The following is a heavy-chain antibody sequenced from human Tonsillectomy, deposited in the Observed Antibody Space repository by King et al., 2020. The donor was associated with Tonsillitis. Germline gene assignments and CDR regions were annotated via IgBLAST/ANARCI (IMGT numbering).Heavy chain of an antibody. D-gene: IGHD2/OR15-2a*01. V-gene: IGHV4-34*01. J-gene: IGHJ4*02. CDR2: INHRGRT. CDR3: ARMRVIAIPSSMAFDS. CDR1: GGSFSGYY. Sequence: VQLQQWGAGLLKPSETLSLTCAVEGGSFSGYYWNWIRQSPGKGLEWIGEINHRGRTNYNESLKRPVTISVDTSKNQFSLKVSSVTVADTAVYYCARMRVIAIPSSMAFDSWGQGNLVTVSS.